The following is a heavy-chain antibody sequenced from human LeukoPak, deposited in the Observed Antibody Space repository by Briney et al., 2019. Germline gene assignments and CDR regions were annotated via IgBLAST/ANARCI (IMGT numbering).Heavy chain of an antibody. D-gene: IGHD2/OR15-2a*01. CDR2: INPNGGRT. V-gene: IGHV1-46*01. CDR1: EDTFTNYY. J-gene: IGHJ3*01. CDR3: ARDKNTRVTPISYAFDL. Sequence: AASVKVSCKASEDTFTNYYMHWVRQAPGQGLEWLGLINPNGGRTAYAQNFQGRVTMTRDTSTTTLYLELSSLRSDDTAVYYCARDKNTRVTPISYAFDLWGQGTMVTVSS.